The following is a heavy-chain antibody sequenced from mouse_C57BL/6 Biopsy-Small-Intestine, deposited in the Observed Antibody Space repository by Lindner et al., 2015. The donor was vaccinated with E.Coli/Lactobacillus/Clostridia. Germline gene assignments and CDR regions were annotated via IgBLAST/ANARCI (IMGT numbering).Heavy chain of an antibody. J-gene: IGHJ2*01. V-gene: IGHV14-2*01. D-gene: IGHD2-1*01. CDR1: GFNIKDFY. CDR2: IDPEDGET. CDR3: ARYYGNYSDY. Sequence: VQLQESGAELVKPGASVKLSCTTSGFNIKDFYMHWVKQRTEQGLEWIGKIDPEDGETKYAPKFQGKATITADTSSSTAYMQLSSLTSEDSAIYFCARYYGNYSDYWGQGTTLTVSS.